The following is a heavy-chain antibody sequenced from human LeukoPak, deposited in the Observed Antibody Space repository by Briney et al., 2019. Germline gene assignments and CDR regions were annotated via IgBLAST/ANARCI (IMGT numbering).Heavy chain of an antibody. CDR3: ATHPPKLCTGGSCSDY. V-gene: IGHV4-59*01. CDR2: IYYSGST. Sequence: SETLSLTCTVSGGSISSYSWSWIRQPPGKGLEWIGYIYYSGSTNYNPSLKSRVTISIDTSNNQFSLKLSSVTAADTAVYYCATHPPKLCTGGSCSDYWGQGTLVTVSS. D-gene: IGHD2-15*01. CDR1: GGSISSYS. J-gene: IGHJ4*02.